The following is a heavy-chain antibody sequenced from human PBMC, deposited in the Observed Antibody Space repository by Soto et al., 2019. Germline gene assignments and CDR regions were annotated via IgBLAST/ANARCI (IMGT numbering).Heavy chain of an antibody. Sequence: SETLSLTCTVSGGSISSYYWSWIRQPPGKGLEWIGYIYYSGSTNYNPSLKSRVTISVDTSKNQFSLKLSFVTAADTAVYYCARANYFESSGPFDYWGPGTLVTVSS. CDR1: GGSISSYY. J-gene: IGHJ4*02. CDR2: IYYSGST. V-gene: IGHV4-59*12. CDR3: ARANYFESSGPFDY. D-gene: IGHD3-22*01.